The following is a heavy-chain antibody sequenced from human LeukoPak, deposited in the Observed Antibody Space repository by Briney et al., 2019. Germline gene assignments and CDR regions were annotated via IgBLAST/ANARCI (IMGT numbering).Heavy chain of an antibody. D-gene: IGHD3-9*01. CDR1: GFTFSSYS. V-gene: IGHV3-21*01. CDR2: ISSSSSYI. CDR3: ARASHYDILTGYYFIWFDP. Sequence: GGSLRLSCAASGFTFSSYSMNWVRQAPGKGLEWLSSISSSSSYIYYADSVKGRFTISRANAKNTLYLQMNSLRAEDTAVYYCARASHYDILTGYYFIWFDPWGQGTLVTVSS. J-gene: IGHJ5*02.